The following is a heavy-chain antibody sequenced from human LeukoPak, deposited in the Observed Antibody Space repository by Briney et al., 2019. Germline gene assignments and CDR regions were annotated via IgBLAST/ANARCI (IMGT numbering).Heavy chain of an antibody. J-gene: IGHJ4*02. D-gene: IGHD3-22*01. Sequence: HPGGSLRLSCGASGITFSSYSMNWVRQAPGKGLEWVSYISSSGSTKYYADSVKGRFTISRDNSKNTLYLQMNSLRAEDTAVFYCARDLGYDSSGYWTTIRGFDYWGQGTLVTVSS. V-gene: IGHV3-48*01. CDR2: ISSSGSTK. CDR3: ARDLGYDSSGYWTTIRGFDY. CDR1: GITFSSYS.